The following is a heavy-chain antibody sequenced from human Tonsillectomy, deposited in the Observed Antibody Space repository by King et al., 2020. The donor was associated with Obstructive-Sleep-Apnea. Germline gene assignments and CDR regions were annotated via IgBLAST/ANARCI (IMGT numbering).Heavy chain of an antibody. Sequence: VQLVESGGGVVQPGRSLRLSCAASGFTFSSYGMHWVRQAPGKGMEWVAVISYDGSNKYYADSVKGRFTISRENSKNTLYLQMNSLRAEDTAVYYCAKDRRALLWQWSFDYWGQGTLVTVSS. CDR2: ISYDGSNK. CDR3: AKDRRALLWQWSFDY. CDR1: GFTFSSYG. J-gene: IGHJ4*02. D-gene: IGHD6-19*01. V-gene: IGHV3-30*18.